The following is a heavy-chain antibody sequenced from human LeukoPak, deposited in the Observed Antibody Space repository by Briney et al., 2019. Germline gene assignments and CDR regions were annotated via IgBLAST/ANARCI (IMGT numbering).Heavy chain of an antibody. J-gene: IGHJ4*02. V-gene: IGHV4-59*12. CDR1: GGSISSYY. CDR2: IYYSGST. CDR3: ARPYSGSYYFNY. Sequence: SETLSLTCTVSGGSISSYYWSWIRQPPGKGLEWIGYIYYSGSTNYNPSLKSRVTISVDTSKNQFSLKLSSVTAADTAVYYCARPYSGSYYFNYWGQGTLVTVSS. D-gene: IGHD1-26*01.